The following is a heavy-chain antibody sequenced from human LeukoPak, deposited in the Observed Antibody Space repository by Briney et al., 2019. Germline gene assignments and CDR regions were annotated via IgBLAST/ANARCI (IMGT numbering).Heavy chain of an antibody. CDR3: ARVSGESSGMDV. J-gene: IGHJ6*02. D-gene: IGHD3-10*01. CDR2: IYHSGST. Sequence: SETLSLTCAVSGGSISSGGYSWSWIRQPPGKGLEWIGYIYHSGSTYYNPSLKSRVTISVDRSKNQFSLKLSSVTAADTAVYYCARVSGESSGMDVWGQGTTVTVSS. CDR1: GGSISSGGYS. V-gene: IGHV4-30-2*01.